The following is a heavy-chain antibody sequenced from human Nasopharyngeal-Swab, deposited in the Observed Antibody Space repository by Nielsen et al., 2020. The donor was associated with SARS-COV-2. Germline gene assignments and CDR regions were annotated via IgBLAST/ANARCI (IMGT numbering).Heavy chain of an antibody. CDR3: ARDRSLGTVTYWYFDL. Sequence: LSLTCAASGFTFSSYSMNWVRQAPGKGLEWVSSISSSSSYIYYADSVKGRFTISRDNAKNSLYLQMNSLRAEDTAVYYCARDRSLGTVTYWYFDLWGRGTLVTVSS. CDR2: ISSSSSYI. D-gene: IGHD1-7*01. CDR1: GFTFSSYS. V-gene: IGHV3-21*01. J-gene: IGHJ2*01.